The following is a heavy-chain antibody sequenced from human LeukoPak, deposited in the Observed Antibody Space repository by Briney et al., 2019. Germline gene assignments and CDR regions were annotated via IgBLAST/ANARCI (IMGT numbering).Heavy chain of an antibody. Sequence: SETLSLTCTVSGGSISSYYWSWIRQPPGKGLEWLGYVYKSGSTNYNPSLQSRVTISLDTSKNQFSLKLTSVTAADTAVYFCARDDYGVFDAFDVWGQGTVVTVSS. V-gene: IGHV4-59*08. D-gene: IGHD5-12*01. CDR2: VYKSGST. CDR1: GGSISSYY. J-gene: IGHJ3*01. CDR3: ARDDYGVFDAFDV.